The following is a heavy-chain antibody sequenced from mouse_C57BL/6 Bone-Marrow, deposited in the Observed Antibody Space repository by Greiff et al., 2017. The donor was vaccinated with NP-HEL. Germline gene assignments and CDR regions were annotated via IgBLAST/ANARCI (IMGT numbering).Heavy chain of an antibody. CDR2: IWGVGST. CDR1: GFSLTSYG. Sequence: VQGVESGPGLVAPSQSLSITCTVSGFSLTSYGVDWVRQSPGKGLEWLGVIWGVGSTNYNSALKSRLSISKDNSKSQVFLKMNSLQTDDTAMYYCASSYGLPFAYWGQGTLVTVSA. D-gene: IGHD1-1*01. V-gene: IGHV2-6*01. J-gene: IGHJ3*01. CDR3: ASSYGLPFAY.